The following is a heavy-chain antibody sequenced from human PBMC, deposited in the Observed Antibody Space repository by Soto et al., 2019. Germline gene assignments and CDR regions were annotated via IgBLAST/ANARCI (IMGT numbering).Heavy chain of an antibody. CDR1: GFTFSSYG. V-gene: IGHV3-48*03. Sequence: PGGSLRLSCAASGFTFSSYGMNWVRQAPGKGLEWVSYISSSGSTIYYADSVKGRFTISRDNAKNSMYLKMNSLRAEDTAVYYCAKGTRGRYYTLYWGEGPLVTVSS. CDR3: AKGTRGRYYTLY. CDR2: ISSSGSTI. D-gene: IGHD3-22*01. J-gene: IGHJ4*02.